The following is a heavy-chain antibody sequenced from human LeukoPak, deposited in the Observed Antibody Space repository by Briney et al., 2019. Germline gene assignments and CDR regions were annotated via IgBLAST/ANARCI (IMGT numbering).Heavy chain of an antibody. Sequence: ASVKVSCKASGYSFTSYAMHWVRQAPGQRLEWMGWINVANGNTKYSQKFQGRVSIIRDTSASTAFMELSSLRSEDTAVYYCAKAPPRGDYYDSSGYSLDYWGQGTLVTVSS. CDR1: GYSFTSYA. D-gene: IGHD3-22*01. J-gene: IGHJ4*02. CDR2: INVANGNT. CDR3: AKAPPRGDYYDSSGYSLDY. V-gene: IGHV1-3*01.